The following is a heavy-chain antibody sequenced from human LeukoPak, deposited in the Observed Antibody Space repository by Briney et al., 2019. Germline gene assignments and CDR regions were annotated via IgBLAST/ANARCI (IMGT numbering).Heavy chain of an antibody. CDR2: ISDDGRRK. CDR1: GFSFISYG. CDR3: ARSDGDHYFDY. J-gene: IGHJ4*02. V-gene: IGHV3-30*03. Sequence: GGSLRLSCAASGFSFISYGMHWVRQAPGKGLEWVGVISDDGRRKDYADSVKGRFTISRDNSKDTLYLQMNSLRAEDTAVYYCARSDGDHYFDYWGQGTLVTVSS. D-gene: IGHD4-17*01.